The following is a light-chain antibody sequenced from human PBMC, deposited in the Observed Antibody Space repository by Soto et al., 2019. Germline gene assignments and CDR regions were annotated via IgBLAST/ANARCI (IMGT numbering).Light chain of an antibody. CDR2: WAS. CDR1: QSVLYRSNNKNY. CDR3: QQYYSTPPWT. J-gene: IGKJ1*01. Sequence: DIVMTQSPDSLAVSLGERATINCKSSQSVLYRSNNKNYLAWYQQKPGQPPKLLICWASTRESGVPDRFSGSGSGTDFTLTISSLQAEDVAVYYCQQYYSTPPWTFGQGTKVEIK. V-gene: IGKV4-1*01.